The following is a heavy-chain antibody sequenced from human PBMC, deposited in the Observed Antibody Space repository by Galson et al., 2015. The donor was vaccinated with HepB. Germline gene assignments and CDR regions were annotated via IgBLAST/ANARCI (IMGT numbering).Heavy chain of an antibody. CDR1: GGSISSGDYY. CDR3: AQGYYYDSSGYYYVGH. Sequence: QVQLQESGPGLVKPSETLSLTCTVSGGSISSGDYYWSWIRQPPGKGLEWIGYIYYSGSTYYNPSLKSRVTISVDTSKNQFSLKLSSVTAADTAVYYCAQGYYYDSSGYYYVGHWGQGTLVTVSS. V-gene: IGHV4-30-4*01. D-gene: IGHD3-22*01. CDR2: IYYSGST. J-gene: IGHJ4*02.